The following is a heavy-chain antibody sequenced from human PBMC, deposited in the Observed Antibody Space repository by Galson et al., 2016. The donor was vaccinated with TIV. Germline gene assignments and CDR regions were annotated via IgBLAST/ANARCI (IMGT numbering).Heavy chain of an antibody. Sequence: SLRLSRAASGFTFSSWPMSWVRRAPGKGLEWVSAISASGGNTFYADSVKGRFTISRDNSKKTLYLQMDSLRAEDTAVYYCAKSFQYFYDNSGYFPYGFHIWGRGTMVTVSP. J-gene: IGHJ3*02. V-gene: IGHV3-23*01. CDR2: ISASGGNT. D-gene: IGHD3-22*01. CDR1: GFTFSSWP. CDR3: AKSFQYFYDNSGYFPYGFHI.